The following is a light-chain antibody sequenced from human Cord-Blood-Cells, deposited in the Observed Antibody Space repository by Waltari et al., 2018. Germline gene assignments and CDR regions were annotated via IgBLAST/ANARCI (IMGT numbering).Light chain of an antibody. J-gene: IGKJ4*01. CDR3: QQYDNLPPSLT. V-gene: IGKV1-33*01. CDR2: DAS. CDR1: QDISNY. Sequence: DIQMTQSPSSLSASVGDRVTITCQASQDISNYLKWYQQKPGKAPKLLIYDASNLETGVPSRFSGSGSWTDFTFTISSLQPEDIATYYCQQYDNLPPSLTFGGWTKVEIK.